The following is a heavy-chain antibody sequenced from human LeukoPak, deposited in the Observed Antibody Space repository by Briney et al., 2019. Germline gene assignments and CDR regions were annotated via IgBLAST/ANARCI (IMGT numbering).Heavy chain of an antibody. V-gene: IGHV4-59*01. CDR2: IYYDGSN. CDR3: AIRPSHL. Sequence: SESLSLTCTVSGGSISSYCRGWIRQPPGKGLEWIGYIYYDGSNNYNPSFMSGGTTSVNKTKNHFFLKLTSVQPADPAVDYCAIRPSHLWGQGTLVTVSS. CDR1: GGSISSYC. J-gene: IGHJ5*02.